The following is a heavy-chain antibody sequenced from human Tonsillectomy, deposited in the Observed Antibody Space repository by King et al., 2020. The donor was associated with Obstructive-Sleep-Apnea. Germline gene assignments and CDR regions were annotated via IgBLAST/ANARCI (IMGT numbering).Heavy chain of an antibody. V-gene: IGHV3-30*18. Sequence: QWQLVQSGGGVVQPGRSLRLSCAASGFTFSSYGMHWVRQAPGKGLEWVAVISYDGSNKYYADSVKGRFTISRDLSKNTLYLQMHSLGTEDTAVYFCAKDAYGSGSYYGLNAFDIWGQGTMVTVSS. CDR1: GFTFSSYG. J-gene: IGHJ3*02. CDR3: AKDAYGSGSYYGLNAFDI. CDR2: ISYDGSNK. D-gene: IGHD3-10*01.